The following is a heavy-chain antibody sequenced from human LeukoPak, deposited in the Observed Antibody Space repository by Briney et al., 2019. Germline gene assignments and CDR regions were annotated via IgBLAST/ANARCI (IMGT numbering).Heavy chain of an antibody. V-gene: IGHV4-34*01. CDR1: GGSFSGYY. J-gene: IGHJ4*02. Sequence: SETLSLTCAVYGGSFSGYYWSWIRQPPGKGLEWIAEINHSGNTNYNPSLKGRVTISVDTSKNQFSLKLISVTAADTAVYYCATRLDWGQGTLVTVSS. CDR3: ATRLD. CDR2: INHSGNT.